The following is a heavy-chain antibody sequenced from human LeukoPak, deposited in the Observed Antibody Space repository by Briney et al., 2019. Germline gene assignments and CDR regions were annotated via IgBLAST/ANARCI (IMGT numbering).Heavy chain of an antibody. J-gene: IGHJ4*02. CDR3: ARVLGSYAVDY. Sequence: GGSLRLSCAASGFTFSSYGMHWVRQAPGKGLEWVAFIRYDGSNKYYADSVRGRFTIPRDNTKNSLYLQMNSLRIEDTAVYYCARVLGSYAVDYWGQGTLATVSS. V-gene: IGHV3-30*02. CDR1: GFTFSSYG. D-gene: IGHD3-10*01. CDR2: IRYDGSNK.